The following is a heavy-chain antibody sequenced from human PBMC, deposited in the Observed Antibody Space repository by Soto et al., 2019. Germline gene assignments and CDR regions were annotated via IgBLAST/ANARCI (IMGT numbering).Heavy chain of an antibody. CDR2: IYYSGST. CDR1: GGSISSYY. CDR3: ARVLFGRGNWFDP. D-gene: IGHD3-3*01. V-gene: IGHV4-59*01. J-gene: IGHJ5*02. Sequence: QVQLQESDPGLVKPSETLSLTCTVSGGSISSYYWSWIRQPPGKGLEWIGYIYYSGSTNYNPSLKSRVTISVETSKNQFSLKLSSVTAADTAVYYCARVLFGRGNWFDPWGQGTLVTVSS.